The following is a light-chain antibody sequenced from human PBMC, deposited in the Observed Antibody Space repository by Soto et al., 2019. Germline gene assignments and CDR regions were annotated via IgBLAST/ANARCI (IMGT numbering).Light chain of an antibody. CDR1: RSDVGGYGY. CDR3: SSYAGSNTDVV. CDR2: EVT. V-gene: IGLV2-8*01. Sequence: QSVLIQPPSASGSPGQSVTISCTGTRSDVGGYGYVSWYQQYPGKAPKLMIYEVTKRPSGVPDRFSGSKSGNTASLTVSGRQTEDEADYYCSSYAGSNTDVVFGGGTKVTVL. J-gene: IGLJ2*01.